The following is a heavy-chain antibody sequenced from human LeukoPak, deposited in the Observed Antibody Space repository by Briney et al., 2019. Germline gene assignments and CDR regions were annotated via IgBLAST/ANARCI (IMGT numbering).Heavy chain of an antibody. J-gene: IGHJ4*02. D-gene: IGHD3-16*02. CDR1: GFTFSSYG. V-gene: IGHV3-30*02. CDR2: IRYDGSNK. CDR3: AKDSNDYVWGSYRYTGYFDY. Sequence: GVSLRLSCAASGFTFSSYGMHWVRQDPGKGLEWVAFIRYDGSNKYYADSVKGRFTISRDNSKNTLYLQMNSLRAEDTAVYYCAKDSNDYVWGSYRYTGYFDYWGQGTLVTVSS.